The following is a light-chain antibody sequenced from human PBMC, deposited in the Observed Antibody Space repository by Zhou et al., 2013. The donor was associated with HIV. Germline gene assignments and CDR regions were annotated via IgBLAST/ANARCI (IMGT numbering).Light chain of an antibody. Sequence: EIVLTQSPLSLPVTPGEPASISCRSSQSLLHSNGYNYLDWFLQKPGQSPQLLIYLGSNRASGVPDRFSGSGSGTDFTLKISRVEAEEVGVYYCMQALQTPYTFGQGTKLEIK. V-gene: IGKV2-28*01. CDR1: QSLLHSNGYNY. CDR2: LGS. J-gene: IGKJ2*01. CDR3: MQALQTPYT.